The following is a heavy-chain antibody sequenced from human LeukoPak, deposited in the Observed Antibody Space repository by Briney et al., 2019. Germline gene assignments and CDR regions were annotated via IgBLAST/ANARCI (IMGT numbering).Heavy chain of an antibody. D-gene: IGHD6-13*01. CDR3: SRDPNLGIAAHPFDY. J-gene: IGHJ4*02. V-gene: IGHV1-18*01. CDR2: INAYNANT. Sequence: GASVKVFCKASGYTFTSYGISWVRQAPGQGLEWMGWINAYNANTNYAQKLQGRVTMTTDTSTSTAYMELRSLRSDDTAVYYCSRDPNLGIAAHPFDYWGQGTLVTVSS. CDR1: GYTFTSYG.